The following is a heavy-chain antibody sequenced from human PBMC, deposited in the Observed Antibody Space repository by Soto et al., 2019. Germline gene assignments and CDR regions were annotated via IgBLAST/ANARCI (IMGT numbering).Heavy chain of an antibody. D-gene: IGHD6-6*01. CDR3: VRGARSLDY. V-gene: IGHV3-21*01. CDR1: GFTFSSCA. CDR2: IGGSGDDT. Sequence: PGGSLRLSCAASGFTFSSCAMSWVRQAPGKGLEWVSGIGGSGDDTEYTDSAKGRFTISRDNAMNSVYLQMNSLRVEDTAVYYCVRGARSLDYWGHGTLVTVS. J-gene: IGHJ4*01.